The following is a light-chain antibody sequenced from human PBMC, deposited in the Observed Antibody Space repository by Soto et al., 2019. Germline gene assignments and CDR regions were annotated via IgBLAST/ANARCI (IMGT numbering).Light chain of an antibody. CDR2: GAS. V-gene: IGKV3-20*01. CDR1: QSVSSSY. CDR3: QQYGSSPLT. Sequence: EIVLTQSPGTLSLSPGERATLSCRASQSVSSSYLAWYQHNPGQAPRLLIYGASSRSTGIPDRFSGSGSGTHFTLTISRLAPEDFAVYYCQQYGSSPLTFGQGTKLEI. J-gene: IGKJ2*01.